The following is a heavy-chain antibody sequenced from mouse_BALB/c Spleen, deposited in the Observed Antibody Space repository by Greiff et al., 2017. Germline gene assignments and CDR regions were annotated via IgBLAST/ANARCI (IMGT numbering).Heavy chain of an antibody. J-gene: IGHJ4*01. CDR1: GYSITSDYA. D-gene: IGHD5-1*01. CDR2: ISYSGST. CDR3: ALSTGVYAMDY. Sequence: EVKLMESGPGLVKPSQSLSLTCTVTGYSITSDYAWNWIRQFPGNKLEWMGYISYSGSTSYNPSLKSRISITRDTSKNQFFLQLNSVTTEDTATYYCALSTGVYAMDYWGQGTSVTVSS. V-gene: IGHV3-2*02.